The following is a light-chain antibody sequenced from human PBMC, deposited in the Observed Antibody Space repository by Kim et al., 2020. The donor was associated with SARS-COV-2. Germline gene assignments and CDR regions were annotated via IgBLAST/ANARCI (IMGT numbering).Light chain of an antibody. Sequence: ALGQTVRITCQGDSLRSNYANWYQQKPGQAPILVIYYENNRPSGIPDRFSGSRSGATASLTITGAQAEDEADYYCSSRDTSGDQVVFAGGTKVTVL. J-gene: IGLJ2*01. CDR1: SLRSNY. CDR3: SSRDTSGDQVV. V-gene: IGLV3-19*01. CDR2: YEN.